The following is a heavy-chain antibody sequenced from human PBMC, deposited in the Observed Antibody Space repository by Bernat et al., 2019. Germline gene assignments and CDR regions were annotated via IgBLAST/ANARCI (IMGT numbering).Heavy chain of an antibody. Sequence: QVQLQQSGPGLVKPSQTLSLTCAISGDSVSSNSAAWNWIRQSPSRGLEWLGRTYYRSKWYNDYAVSVKSRITINPDTSKNQFSLQLNSVTPEDTAVYYCARDPSSSWYRPYYYYYGMDVWGQGTTVTVSS. D-gene: IGHD6-13*01. CDR3: ARDPSSSWYRPYYYYYGMDV. J-gene: IGHJ6*02. V-gene: IGHV6-1*01. CDR1: GDSVSSNSAA. CDR2: TYYRSKWYN.